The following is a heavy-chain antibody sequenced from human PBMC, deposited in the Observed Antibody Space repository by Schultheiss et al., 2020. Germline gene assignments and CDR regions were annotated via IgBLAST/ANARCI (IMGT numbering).Heavy chain of an antibody. CDR2: IWYDGSNK. D-gene: IGHD6-19*01. Sequence: GGSLRLSCAASGFTFSSYGMSWVRQAPGKGLEWVAVIWYDGSNKYYADSMKGRFTISRDNAKNSLYLQMHSLRAEDTAVYYCARDPILAVAGPYYFDYWGQGSLVTVSS. V-gene: IGHV3-33*01. CDR1: GFTFSSYG. J-gene: IGHJ4*02. CDR3: ARDPILAVAGPYYFDY.